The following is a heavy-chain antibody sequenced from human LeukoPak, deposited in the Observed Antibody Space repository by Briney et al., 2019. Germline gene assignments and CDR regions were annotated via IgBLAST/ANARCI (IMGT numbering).Heavy chain of an antibody. CDR1: GGSISSLY. D-gene: IGHD6-6*01. CDR2: VYDSENT. Sequence: SETLSLTCSVSGGSISSLYWSWIRQPPGKGLEWVGYVYDSENTNYNPSLKSRLTMSVDTSKNQFSLKLSSVTAADTAVYYCARAKYSSSSDFDYWGQGTLVTVSS. J-gene: IGHJ4*02. CDR3: ARAKYSSSSDFDY. V-gene: IGHV4-59*01.